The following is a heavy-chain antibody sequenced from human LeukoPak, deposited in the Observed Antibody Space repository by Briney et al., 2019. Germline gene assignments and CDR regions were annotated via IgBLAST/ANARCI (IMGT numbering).Heavy chain of an antibody. CDR3: ARRRPITIFGVVGFDY. Sequence: ASVKVSCKASGYTFTGYYMHWVRQAPGQGLEWMGWINPNSGGTNYAQKFQGWVTMTRDTSISTAYMELSRLSSDDTAVYYCARRRPITIFGVVGFDYWGQGTLVTVSS. CDR1: GYTFTGYY. D-gene: IGHD3-3*01. V-gene: IGHV1-2*04. CDR2: INPNSGGT. J-gene: IGHJ4*02.